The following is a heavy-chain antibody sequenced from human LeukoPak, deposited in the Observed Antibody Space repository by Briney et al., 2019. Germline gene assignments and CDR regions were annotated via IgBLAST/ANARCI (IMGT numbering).Heavy chain of an antibody. CDR2: ISAYNGNT. V-gene: IGHV1-18*01. J-gene: IGHJ1*01. D-gene: IGHD3-22*01. CDR3: ARGDYYDSSGSEYFLH. Sequence: ASVKVSCKASGYTFTNYGISWVRQAPGQGLEWMGWISAYNGNTNYAQKLQGRVTVTTDTSTSTAYMELRSLRSDDTAVYYCARGDYYDSSGSEYFLHWGQGTLVTVSS. CDR1: GYTFTNYG.